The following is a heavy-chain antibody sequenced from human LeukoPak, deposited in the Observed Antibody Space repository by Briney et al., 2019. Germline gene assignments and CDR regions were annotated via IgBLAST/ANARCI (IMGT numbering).Heavy chain of an antibody. D-gene: IGHD4-17*01. CDR3: ARTFRTTSPKGY. Sequence: ASVKVSCKASGGTFSSYAISWVRQAPGQGLEWMGWISAYNGNTNYAQKLQGRVTMTTDTSTSTAYMELRSLRSDDTAVYYCARTFRTTSPKGYWGQGTLVTVSS. CDR2: ISAYNGNT. J-gene: IGHJ4*02. CDR1: GGTFSSYA. V-gene: IGHV1-18*01.